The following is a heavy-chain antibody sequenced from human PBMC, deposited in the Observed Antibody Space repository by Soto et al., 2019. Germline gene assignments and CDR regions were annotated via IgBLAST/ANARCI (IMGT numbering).Heavy chain of an antibody. CDR1: GYTFTSYD. V-gene: IGHV1-8*01. D-gene: IGHD3-3*01. Sequence: GASVKVSCKASGYTFTSYDSNWVRQATGQGLEWMGWMNPNSGNTGYAQKFQGRVTMTRNTSISTAYMELSSLRSEDTAVYYCAILHSSYYDFWSGLMDVWGKGTTVTVSS. J-gene: IGHJ6*04. CDR2: MNPNSGNT. CDR3: AILHSSYYDFWSGLMDV.